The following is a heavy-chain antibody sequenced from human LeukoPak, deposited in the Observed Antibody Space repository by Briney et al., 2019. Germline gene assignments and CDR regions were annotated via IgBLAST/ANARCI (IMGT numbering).Heavy chain of an antibody. D-gene: IGHD3-10*01. CDR3: ARLFGLGSYYGIWFDP. V-gene: IGHV5-51*01. J-gene: IGHJ5*02. CDR1: GYSFTSYW. Sequence: GESLKISCKGSGYSFTSYWIGWVRQMPGKGLEWMGIIYPGDSDTRYSPSFQGQVTISADKSISTAYLQWSSLKASDTAMYYCARLFGLGSYYGIWFDPWGQGTLVTVSS. CDR2: IYPGDSDT.